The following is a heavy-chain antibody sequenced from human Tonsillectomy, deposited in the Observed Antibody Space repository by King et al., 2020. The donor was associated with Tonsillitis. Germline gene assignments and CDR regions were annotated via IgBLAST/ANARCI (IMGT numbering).Heavy chain of an antibody. J-gene: IGHJ6*02. CDR1: GFTVSSNC. Sequence: VQLVESGGGLIQPGGSLRLSCAASGFTVSSNCMSWVRQAPGKGLDWVSVIYSGGGTYYADSVKGRFTISRDNSKNTLYLQMNSLRDEDTAVYYCARGTYGEYAHYFSDGMDVWGQGTTVTVTS. CDR2: IYSGGGT. V-gene: IGHV3-53*01. CDR3: ARGTYGEYAHYFSDGMDV. D-gene: IGHD4-17*01.